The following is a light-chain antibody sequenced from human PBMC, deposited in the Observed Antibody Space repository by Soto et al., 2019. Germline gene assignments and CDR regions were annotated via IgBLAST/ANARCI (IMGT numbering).Light chain of an antibody. CDR3: AAWDDSLSGVI. J-gene: IGLJ2*01. V-gene: IGLV1-47*01. Sequence: QSVLTQPPSASGTPGQRITISCSGSTSNIGGNYVYWYQQLPGTAPKLLIYNNQRPSGVPDRFSGSKSGTSASLAISGLRSEDEADYYCAAWDDSLSGVIFGGGTMLTVL. CDR2: NN. CDR1: TSNIGGNY.